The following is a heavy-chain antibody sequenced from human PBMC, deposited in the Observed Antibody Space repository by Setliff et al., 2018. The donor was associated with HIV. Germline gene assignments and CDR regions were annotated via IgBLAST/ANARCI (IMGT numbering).Heavy chain of an antibody. D-gene: IGHD3-3*01. J-gene: IGHJ5*02. Sequence: ASVKVSCKASGYTFTGYYIHWVRQAPGQGLEWMGWINPNSDDTNYAQTFQGRVTMTRDTSTSTAYMELSRLGSDDTAVYYCARTEYFDFWSGPRGFDPWGQGTLVTVSS. CDR2: INPNSDDT. V-gene: IGHV1-2*02. CDR1: GYTFTGYY. CDR3: ARTEYFDFWSGPRGFDP.